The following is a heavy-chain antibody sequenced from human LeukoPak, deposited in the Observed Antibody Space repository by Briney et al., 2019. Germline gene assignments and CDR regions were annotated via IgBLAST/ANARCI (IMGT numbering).Heavy chain of an antibody. CDR2: IYHSGST. V-gene: IGHV4-38-2*02. CDR3: ARHPGQRVPAAIEGY. Sequence: PSETLSLTCTVSGYSISSGYYWGWIRQPPGKGLEWIGSIYHSGSTYYNPSLKSRVTISVDTSKNQFSLKLSSVTAADTAVYYCARHPGQRVPAAIEGYWGQGTLVTVSS. J-gene: IGHJ4*02. CDR1: GYSISSGYY. D-gene: IGHD2-2*01.